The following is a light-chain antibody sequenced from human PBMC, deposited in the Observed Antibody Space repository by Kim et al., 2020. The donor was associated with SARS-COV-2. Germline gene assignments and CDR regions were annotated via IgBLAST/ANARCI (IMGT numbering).Light chain of an antibody. V-gene: IGKV3-15*01. Sequence: EIVMTQSPATLSVSPGESATLSCRASQSVSSNLVSYQQKPGQSPSLLIYGASARATGVPARCSGSGSGRESTLTITSLRSVDFVVYYCKRYKNWPRTFGQGSKVEIK. J-gene: IGKJ1*01. CDR2: GAS. CDR3: KRYKNWPRT. CDR1: QSVSSN.